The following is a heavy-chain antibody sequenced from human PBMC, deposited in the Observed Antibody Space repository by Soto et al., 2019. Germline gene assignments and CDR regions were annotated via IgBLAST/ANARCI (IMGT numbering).Heavy chain of an antibody. CDR1: GFTFSSYA. J-gene: IGHJ3*02. CDR2: ISGSGGST. Sequence: GGSLRLSCAASGFTFSSYAMSWVRQAPGKGLEWVSAISGSGGSTYYADSVKGRFTISRDNSKNTLYLQMNSLRAXDTXXYYCAKDXVVVPAAMPPWGDAFDIWGQGTMVTVSS. V-gene: IGHV3-23*01. D-gene: IGHD2-2*01. CDR3: AKDXVVVPAAMPPWGDAFDI.